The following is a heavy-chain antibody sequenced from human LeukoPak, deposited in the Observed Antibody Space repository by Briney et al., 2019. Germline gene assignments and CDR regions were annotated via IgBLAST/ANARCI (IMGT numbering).Heavy chain of an antibody. J-gene: IGHJ4*02. Sequence: ASVKVSCKASGYTFISYDINWVRQATGQGLEWLGRINPGSGNTDYAQNFQGRITMTKDTSISTVYMELSSLRSEDAAIYYCARNMALDYWGQGSLVTVSS. CDR1: GYTFISYD. D-gene: IGHD2/OR15-2a*01. CDR3: ARNMALDY. V-gene: IGHV1-8*01. CDR2: INPGSGNT.